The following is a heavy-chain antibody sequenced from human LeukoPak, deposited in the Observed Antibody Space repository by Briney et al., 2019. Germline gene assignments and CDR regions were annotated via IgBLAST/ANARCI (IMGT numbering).Heavy chain of an antibody. CDR1: GFTFSSYW. Sequence: GGSLRLSCAASGFTFSSYWMHWVRQAPGKGLVWVSRINSDGSSTSYAESVKGRFTISRDNAKNSLYLQMNSLRDEDTAVYYCARVGLTDIDYWGQGTLVTVSS. J-gene: IGHJ4*02. V-gene: IGHV3-74*01. CDR2: INSDGSST. CDR3: ARVGLTDIDY. D-gene: IGHD3-16*01.